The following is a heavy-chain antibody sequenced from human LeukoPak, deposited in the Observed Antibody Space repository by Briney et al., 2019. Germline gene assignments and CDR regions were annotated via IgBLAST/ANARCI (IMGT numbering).Heavy chain of an antibody. Sequence: GGSLRLSCAASGFTFSSYAMSWVRQAPGKGLEWVSAISGSGGSTYYADSVKGRFTISRDNSKNTLYLQMNSLRAEDTAVYYYAKVSSSGWYGHFHHWGQGTLVTVSS. J-gene: IGHJ1*01. D-gene: IGHD6-19*01. V-gene: IGHV3-23*01. CDR2: ISGSGGST. CDR3: AKVSSSGWYGHFHH. CDR1: GFTFSSYA.